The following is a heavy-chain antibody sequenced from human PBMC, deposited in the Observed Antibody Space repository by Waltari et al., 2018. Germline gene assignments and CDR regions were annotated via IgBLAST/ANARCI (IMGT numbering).Heavy chain of an antibody. CDR3: ARGFYGDYVPDI. D-gene: IGHD4-17*01. Sequence: QVQLVQSRPQVKKPGASVKVSCKAFGYRFTDHFIHWLRQAPGQGFEWMGWINPNRGETNSAQKFQVRVSLTRDTSISTAYMGVNGLTSDDTAVYYCARGFYGDYVPDIWGQGTLVAVSS. CDR1: GYRFTDHF. J-gene: IGHJ4*02. CDR2: INPNRGET. V-gene: IGHV1-2*02.